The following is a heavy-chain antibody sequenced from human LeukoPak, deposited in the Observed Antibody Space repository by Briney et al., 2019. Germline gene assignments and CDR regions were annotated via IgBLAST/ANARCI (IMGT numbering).Heavy chain of an antibody. V-gene: IGHV4-34*01. Sequence: PSETLSLTCAVYGGSFSGYYWSWIRQPPGKGLEWIGEINHSGSTNYNPSLKSRVTISIDTSKNQFSLKLSSVTAADTAVYYCARVRWTYGMDVRGQGTTVTVSS. J-gene: IGHJ6*02. CDR1: GGSFSGYY. CDR2: INHSGST. D-gene: IGHD4-23*01. CDR3: ARVRWTYGMDV.